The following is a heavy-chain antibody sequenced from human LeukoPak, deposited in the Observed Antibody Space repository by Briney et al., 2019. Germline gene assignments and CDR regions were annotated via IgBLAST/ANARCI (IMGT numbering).Heavy chain of an antibody. J-gene: IGHJ4*02. CDR3: ARVSPYDSSGYYLYYFDY. CDR1: GGTFSSYA. D-gene: IGHD3-22*01. CDR2: IIPIFGTA. Sequence: SVKVSCKASGGTFSSYAISWVRQAPGQGLEWMGGIIPIFGTANYAQKFQGRVTITTDESTSTAYMELSSLRSEDTAVYYCARVSPYDSSGYYLYYFDYWGQGTLVTVSS. V-gene: IGHV1-69*05.